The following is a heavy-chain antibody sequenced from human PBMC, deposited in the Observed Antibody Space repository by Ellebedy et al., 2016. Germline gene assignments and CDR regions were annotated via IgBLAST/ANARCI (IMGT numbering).Heavy chain of an antibody. J-gene: IGHJ5*02. Sequence: SGPTLVXPTPTLTLTCSFSGFSLNMTGVGVGWIRQPPGKALEWLALLCWNDDKRYSPSLRSRLTITKDTSKNHVVLTMANMDPVDTATYYCATRPPRGGYISAWFDPWGQGTLVNVSS. CDR1: GFSLNMTGVG. D-gene: IGHD3-22*01. CDR3: ATRPPRGGYISAWFDP. CDR2: LCWNDDK. V-gene: IGHV2-5*01.